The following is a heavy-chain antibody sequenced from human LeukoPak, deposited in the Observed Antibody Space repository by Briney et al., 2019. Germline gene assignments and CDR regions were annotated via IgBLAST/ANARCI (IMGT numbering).Heavy chain of an antibody. V-gene: IGHV6-1*01. CDR3: ARVGYDILTGYSNWFDP. CDR2: TYYRSKWHN. D-gene: IGHD3-9*01. J-gene: IGHJ5*02. CDR1: GDSVSSNSAA. Sequence: SQTLSLTCAISGDSVSSNSAAWNWIRQSPSRGLEWLGRTYYRSKWHNDYAVSVKSRITISPDTSKNQFSLQLNSVAPEDTAVYYCARVGYDILTGYSNWFDPRGQGTLVIVSS.